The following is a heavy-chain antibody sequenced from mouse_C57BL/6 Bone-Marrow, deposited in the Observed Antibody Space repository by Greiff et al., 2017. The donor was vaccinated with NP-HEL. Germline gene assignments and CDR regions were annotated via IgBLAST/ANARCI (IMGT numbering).Heavy chain of an antibody. D-gene: IGHD1-1*01. CDR2: IHPNSGST. CDR3: ARQGYGSSYWYFDV. V-gene: IGHV1-64*01. CDR1: GYTFTSYW. Sequence: QVQLQHPGAELVKPGASVKLSCKASGYTFTSYWMHWVKQRPGQGLEWIGMIHPNSGSTNYNEKFKSKATLTVDKSSSTAYMQLSSLTSEDSAVYYCARQGYGSSYWYFDVWGTGTTVTVSS. J-gene: IGHJ1*03.